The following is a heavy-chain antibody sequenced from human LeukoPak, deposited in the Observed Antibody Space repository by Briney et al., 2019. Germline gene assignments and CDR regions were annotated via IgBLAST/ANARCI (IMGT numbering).Heavy chain of an antibody. CDR1: GGSISSYY. CDR3: ASSHDYVGPFQH. D-gene: IGHD4-17*01. V-gene: IGHV4-59*01. Sequence: SETLSLTCTVSGGSISSYYWSWIRQPAGKGLEWIGYIYYSGSTNYNPSLKSRVTISVDTSKNQFSLKLSSVTAADTAVYYCASSHDYVGPFQHWGQGTLVTVSS. J-gene: IGHJ1*01. CDR2: IYYSGST.